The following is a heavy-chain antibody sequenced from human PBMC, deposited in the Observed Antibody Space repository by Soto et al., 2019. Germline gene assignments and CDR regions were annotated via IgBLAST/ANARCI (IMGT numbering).Heavy chain of an antibody. Sequence: QVQLVESGGGLVKPGGSLRLSCAASGFTFSDYDMSWIRQAPGKGLEWVSYISSSGSTIYYADSVKGRFTISRDNAKNSLYVQMTSLRAEDTAVYYCAREGGCSSTSCPSGQYYMDVWGKGTTVTVSS. J-gene: IGHJ6*03. D-gene: IGHD2-2*01. V-gene: IGHV3-11*01. CDR3: AREGGCSSTSCPSGQYYMDV. CDR2: ISSSGSTI. CDR1: GFTFSDYD.